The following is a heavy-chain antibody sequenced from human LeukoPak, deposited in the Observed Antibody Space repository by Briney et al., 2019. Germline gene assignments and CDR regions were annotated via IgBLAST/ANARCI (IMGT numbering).Heavy chain of an antibody. J-gene: IGHJ3*02. CDR1: GFTFSNYG. Sequence: GGSLRLSCAASGFTFSNYGMHWVHQAPGKGLEWVATISYDGNNKYYADSVKGRFTISRDNSKNTLYLQMNSLRAEDTALYYCAREALRYYDSSGYYDPRHDAFDIWGQGTMVTVSS. V-gene: IGHV3-30*03. D-gene: IGHD3-22*01. CDR3: AREALRYYDSSGYYDPRHDAFDI. CDR2: ISYDGNNK.